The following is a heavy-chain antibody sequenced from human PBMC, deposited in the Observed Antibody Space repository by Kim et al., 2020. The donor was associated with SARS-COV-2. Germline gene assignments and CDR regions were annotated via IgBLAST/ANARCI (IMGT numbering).Heavy chain of an antibody. CDR2: INHSGST. Sequence: SETLSLTCAVYGGSFSGYYWSWIRQPPGKGLEWIGEINHSGSTNYNPSLKSRVTISVDTSKNQFSLKLSSVTAADTAVYYCARVFGITIFGVVSDEWFDPWGQGTLVTVSS. V-gene: IGHV4-34*01. CDR3: ARVFGITIFGVVSDEWFDP. J-gene: IGHJ5*02. D-gene: IGHD3-3*01. CDR1: GGSFSGYY.